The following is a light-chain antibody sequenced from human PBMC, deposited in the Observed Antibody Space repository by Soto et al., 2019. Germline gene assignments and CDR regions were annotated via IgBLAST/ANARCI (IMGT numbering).Light chain of an antibody. V-gene: IGKV1-5*01. CDR3: QQYKSGYT. J-gene: IGKJ2*01. CDR1: QTISGW. CDR2: DAS. Sequence: DIQMTQSPSTLSASVGDRVTITCRASQTISGWLAWYQQRPGKAPKLLIYDASSLESGVPSRFSGTESGTEYILTISSLQPDDLGTYYCQQYKSGYTFGQGTKLAIK.